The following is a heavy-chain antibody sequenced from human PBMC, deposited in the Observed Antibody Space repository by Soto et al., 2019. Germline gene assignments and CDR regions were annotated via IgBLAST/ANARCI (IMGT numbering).Heavy chain of an antibody. J-gene: IGHJ6*02. CDR3: ARGIAVAGHYYYYGMDV. CDR1: GGTFSSYA. V-gene: IGHV1-69*13. Sequence: GASVKVSCKASGGTFSSYAISWVRQAPGQGLEWMGGIIPIFGTANYAQKFQGRVTITADESTSTAYMELSSLRPEDTAVYYCARGIAVAGHYYYYGMDVWGQGTTVTV. CDR2: IIPIFGTA. D-gene: IGHD6-19*01.